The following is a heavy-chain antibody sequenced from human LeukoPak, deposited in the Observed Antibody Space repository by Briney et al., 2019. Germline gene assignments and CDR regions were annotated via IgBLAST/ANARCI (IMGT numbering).Heavy chain of an antibody. V-gene: IGHV1-24*01. J-gene: IGHJ4*02. CDR1: GYTLTELS. CDR2: FDPEDGET. Sequence: ASVKVSCKVSGYTLTELSMHWVRQAPGKGLEWMGGFDPEDGETIYAQKFQGRVTKTEDTSTDTAYMELSSLRSEDTAVYYCATFSLRDDYGDYDNYYWGQGTLVTVSS. CDR3: ATFSLRDDYGDYDNYY. D-gene: IGHD4-17*01.